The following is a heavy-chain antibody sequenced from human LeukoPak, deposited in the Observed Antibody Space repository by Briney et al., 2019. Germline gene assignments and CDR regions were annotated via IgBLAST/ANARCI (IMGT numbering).Heavy chain of an antibody. J-gene: IGHJ5*02. CDR2: IYYSGST. D-gene: IGHD3-10*01. V-gene: IGHV4-31*03. Sequence: SEILSLTCTVSGGSISSGGYYWSWIRQHPGKGLEWIGYIYYSGSTYYSPSLKSRVTISVDTSKNQFSLKLSSVTAADTAVYYCARAYSSSGIGPIQSWFDPWGQGTLVTVSS. CDR3: ARAYSSSGIGPIQSWFDP. CDR1: GGSISSGGYY.